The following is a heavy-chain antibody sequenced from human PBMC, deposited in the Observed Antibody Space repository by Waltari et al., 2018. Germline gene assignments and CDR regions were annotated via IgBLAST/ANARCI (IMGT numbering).Heavy chain of an antibody. J-gene: IGHJ4*02. CDR1: GYIFTSYW. V-gene: IGHV5-51*03. CDR2: IYPGDSDT. D-gene: IGHD4-4*01. CDR3: VRKGCNQSNCHYFDY. Sequence: EVQLVQSGAEVKKPGESLKISCKGSGYIFTSYWIGWVRQMPGKGLEWMGIIYPGDSDTKYSPSFQGQVTISADRSINTAYLQWNSLSASDSAMYFCVRKGCNQSNCHYFDYWGRGTLVTVSS.